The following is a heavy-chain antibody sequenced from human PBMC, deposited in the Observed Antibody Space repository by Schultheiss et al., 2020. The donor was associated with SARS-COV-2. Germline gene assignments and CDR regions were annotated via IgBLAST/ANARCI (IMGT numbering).Heavy chain of an antibody. J-gene: IGHJ6*02. Sequence: SQTLSLTCTVSGGSISSSSYYWSWIRQPPGKGLEWIGYIYYSGSTYYNPSLKSRVTISVDTSKNQFSLKLSSVTAADTAVYYCARLLWSPFYYYGMDVWGQGTTVTVSS. D-gene: IGHD2-15*01. V-gene: IGHV4-30-4*08. CDR3: ARLLWSPFYYYGMDV. CDR1: GGSISSSSYY. CDR2: IYYSGST.